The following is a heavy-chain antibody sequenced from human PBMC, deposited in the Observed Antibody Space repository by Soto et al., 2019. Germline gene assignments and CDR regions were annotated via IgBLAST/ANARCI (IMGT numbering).Heavy chain of an antibody. J-gene: IGHJ4*02. V-gene: IGHV3-23*01. CDR2: ISGRGGST. CDR3: AKGSYYDNLTGYYSMLHYFDY. Sequence: EVQLLESGGGLVQPGGSLRLSCAASGFTFSSYAMSWVRQAPGKGLEWVSAISGRGGSTYYADSVKGRFTISRDNSKNTLYIHMKSLRDEDKAVYYCAKGSYYDNLTGYYSMLHYFDYCGQRTLLTVSS. D-gene: IGHD3-9*01. CDR1: GFTFSSYA.